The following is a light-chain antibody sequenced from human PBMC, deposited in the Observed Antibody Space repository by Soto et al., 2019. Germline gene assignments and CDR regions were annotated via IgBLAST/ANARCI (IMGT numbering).Light chain of an antibody. CDR3: QQYYSYPFT. V-gene: IGKV1-8*01. J-gene: IGKJ5*01. Sequence: AIRMTQCPSSLSASTGDRVTITCRASQGISSYLAWYQQKPGKAPKLLIYAASTLQSGVPSRFSGSGSGTDFTLTISCLQSEDFATYYCQQYYSYPFTFGHGTRLEIK. CDR2: AAS. CDR1: QGISSY.